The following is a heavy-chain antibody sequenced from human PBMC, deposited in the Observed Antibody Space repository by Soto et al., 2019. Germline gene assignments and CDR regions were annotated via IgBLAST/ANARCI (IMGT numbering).Heavy chain of an antibody. D-gene: IGHD6-13*01. CDR3: ARSGYGSSDFDH. Sequence: GESLKISCKASGFSFTTYWIAWVRQMPGKGLEWMGVIFPDDSDTRYSPSFQGQVTISADKSITTAYLQWSSLKASDTAIYYCARSGYGSSDFDHWGQGTLVTVSS. V-gene: IGHV5-51*01. CDR2: IFPDDSDT. CDR1: GFSFTTYW. J-gene: IGHJ4*01.